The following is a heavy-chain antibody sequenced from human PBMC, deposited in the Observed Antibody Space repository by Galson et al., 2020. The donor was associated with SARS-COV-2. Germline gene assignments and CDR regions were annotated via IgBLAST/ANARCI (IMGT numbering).Heavy chain of an antibody. CDR1: GFTFSSYW. D-gene: IGHD7-27*01. CDR2: IYSEGSST. V-gene: IGHV3-74*01. Sequence: ALHGESLKISCAVSGFTFSSYWMHWVRQAPGKGLVWVSRIYSEGSSTSYADSVKGRFTISGDNAKNTLYLQMNSLRADDTAVYYCARGDMGNDYFDYWGQGTLVTVSS. J-gene: IGHJ4*02. CDR3: ARGDMGNDYFDY.